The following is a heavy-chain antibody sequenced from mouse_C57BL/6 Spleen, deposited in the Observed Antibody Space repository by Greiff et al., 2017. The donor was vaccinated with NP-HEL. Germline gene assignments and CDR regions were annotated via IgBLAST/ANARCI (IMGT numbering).Heavy chain of an antibody. CDR2: IYPGDGDT. V-gene: IGHV1-80*01. CDR3: ARGGTMTYFDY. CDR1: GYAFSSYW. J-gene: IGHJ2*01. Sequence: ESGAELVKPGASVKISCKASGYAFSSYWMNWVKQRPGKGLEWIGQIYPGDGDTNYNGKFKGKATLTADKSSSTAYMQLSSLTSEDSAVYFCARGGTMTYFDYWGQGTTLTVSS. D-gene: IGHD2-4*01.